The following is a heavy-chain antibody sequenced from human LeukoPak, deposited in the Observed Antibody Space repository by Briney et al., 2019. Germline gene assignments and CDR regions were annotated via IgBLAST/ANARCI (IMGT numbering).Heavy chain of an antibody. CDR2: IYPGDSDT. V-gene: IGHV5-51*01. J-gene: IGHJ5*02. CDR1: GYSFTSYW. D-gene: IGHD6-13*01. CDR3: ARLVRISSTPRPSWFDP. Sequence: GESLKISCKGSGYSFTSYWIGWVRQMPGKGLEWMGIIYPGDSDTRYSPSFQGQVTISAAKSISTAYLQWSSLKASDTAMYYCARLVRISSTPRPSWFDPWGQGTLVTVSS.